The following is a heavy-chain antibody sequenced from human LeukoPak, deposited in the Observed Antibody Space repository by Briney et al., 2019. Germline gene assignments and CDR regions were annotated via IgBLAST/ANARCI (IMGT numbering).Heavy chain of an antibody. D-gene: IGHD3-16*01. CDR1: GGSFSGYY. CDR2: INHSGST. V-gene: IGHV4-34*01. J-gene: IGHJ4*02. CDR3: ARGRGMGGGDY. Sequence: SETLSLTCAVYGGSFSGYYWSWLRQPPGKGLEWIGEINHSGSTNYNPSLTSRVTISVDTSKNQFSLKLSSVTAADTAVYYCARGRGMGGGDYWGQGTLVTVSS.